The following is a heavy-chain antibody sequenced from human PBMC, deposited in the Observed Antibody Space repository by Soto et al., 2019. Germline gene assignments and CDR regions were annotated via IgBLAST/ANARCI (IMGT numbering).Heavy chain of an antibody. J-gene: IGHJ4*02. Sequence: EVQLVESGGGLVQPGRSLRLSCTASGFTFGDYAMSWFRQAPGKGLEWVGFIRSKVYGGTTEYAASVKGRFTISRDDSKSIAYLQMNSLKTEDTAVYYCTRPPWGSSWPDYWGQGTLVTVSS. CDR3: TRPPWGSSWPDY. V-gene: IGHV3-49*03. CDR1: GFTFGDYA. CDR2: IRSKVYGGTT. D-gene: IGHD6-13*01.